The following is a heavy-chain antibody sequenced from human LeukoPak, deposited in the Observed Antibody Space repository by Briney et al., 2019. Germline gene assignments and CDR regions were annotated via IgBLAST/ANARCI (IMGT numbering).Heavy chain of an antibody. D-gene: IGHD3-10*01. CDR2: ISSSGSTI. V-gene: IGHV3-48*04. CDR3: ARGVSGSYYIYYYYYMDV. J-gene: IGHJ6*03. CDR1: GFIFSSYS. Sequence: GGSLRLSCVASGFIFSSYSMNWVRQAPGKGLEWVSYISSSGSTIYYADSVKGRFTISRDNAKNSLYLQMNSLRAEDTAVYYCARGVSGSYYIYYYYYMDVWGKGTTVTISS.